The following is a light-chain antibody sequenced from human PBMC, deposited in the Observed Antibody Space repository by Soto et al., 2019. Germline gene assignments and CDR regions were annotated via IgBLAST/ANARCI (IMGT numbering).Light chain of an antibody. V-gene: IGKV2-24*01. J-gene: IGKJ2*01. CDR3: MHAVQLPPGYT. CDR1: QSLVHSDGNTH. Sequence: DIVMTQTPLSSPVTLGQPASISCRSSQSLVHSDGNTHLSWLHQRPGQPPRLLIYMISNRFSGVPDRFSGSGAGTDFTLKISRVEAEDVGVYFCMHAVQLPPGYTFGQGTKLEIK. CDR2: MIS.